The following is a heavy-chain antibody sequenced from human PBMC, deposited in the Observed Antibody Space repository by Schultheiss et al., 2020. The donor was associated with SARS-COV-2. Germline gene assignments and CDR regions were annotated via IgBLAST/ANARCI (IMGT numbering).Heavy chain of an antibody. CDR2: IRYDGSNK. Sequence: GGSLRLSCAASGFTFSSYAMHWVRQAPGKGLEWVAVIRYDGSNKYYADSVKGRFTISRDNSKNTLYLQMNSLRAEDTAVYYCAKGIVVVPAAIHGFDYWGQGTLVTVSS. CDR3: AKGIVVVPAAIHGFDY. CDR1: GFTFSSYA. J-gene: IGHJ4*02. D-gene: IGHD2-2*02. V-gene: IGHV3-30*02.